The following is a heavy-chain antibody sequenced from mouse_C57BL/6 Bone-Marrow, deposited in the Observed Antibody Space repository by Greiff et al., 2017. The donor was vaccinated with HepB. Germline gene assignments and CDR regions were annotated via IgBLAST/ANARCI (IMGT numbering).Heavy chain of an antibody. CDR2: IYPGDGDT. J-gene: IGHJ2*01. Sequence: QVQLQQSGPELVKPGASVKISCKASGYAFSSSWMNWVKQRPGKGLEWIGRIYPGDGDTNYNGKFKGKATLTADKSSSTASMQLSSLTSEDSAVYFCARRALLYDYFDYWGQGTTLTVSS. CDR1: GYAFSSSW. CDR3: ARRALLYDYFDY. V-gene: IGHV1-82*01. D-gene: IGHD2-12*01.